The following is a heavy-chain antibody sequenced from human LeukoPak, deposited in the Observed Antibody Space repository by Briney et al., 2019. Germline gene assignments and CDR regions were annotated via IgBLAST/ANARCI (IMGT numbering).Heavy chain of an antibody. V-gene: IGHV3-33*01. J-gene: IGHJ5*02. CDR3: ARSRSMWAMVTEFDP. D-gene: IGHD5-18*01. Sequence: PGGSLRLSCAAPGFTFSSYGMHWVRQAPGKGLEWVAVIWYDGSNKYYADSVKGRFTISRDNSKNTLYLQMNSLRAEDTAVYYCARSRSMWAMVTEFDPWGQGTLVTVSS. CDR2: IWYDGSNK. CDR1: GFTFSSYG.